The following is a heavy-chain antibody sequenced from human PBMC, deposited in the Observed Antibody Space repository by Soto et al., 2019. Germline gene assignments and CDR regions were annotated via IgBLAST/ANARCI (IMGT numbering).Heavy chain of an antibody. J-gene: IGHJ5*02. CDR1: GFTFSSYG. CDR2: ISYDGSNK. D-gene: IGHD2-2*01. CDR3: AKDNPDGYCSSTSCYGDNWFDP. Sequence: PGGSLRLSCAASGFTFSSYGMHWVRQAPGKGLEWVAVISYDGSNKYYADSVKGRFTISRDNSRNTLYLQMNSLRAEDTAVYYCAKDNPDGYCSSTSCYGDNWFDPWGQGTLVTVSS. V-gene: IGHV3-30*18.